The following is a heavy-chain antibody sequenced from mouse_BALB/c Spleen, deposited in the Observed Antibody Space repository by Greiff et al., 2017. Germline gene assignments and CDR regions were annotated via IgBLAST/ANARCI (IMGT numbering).Heavy chain of an antibody. Sequence: VHVKQSGAELVKPGASVKLSCTASGFNIKDTYMHWVKQRPEQGLEWIGRIDPANGNTKYDPKFQGKATITADTSSNTAYLQLSSLTSEDTAVYYCARGNDYWGQGTSVTVSS. V-gene: IGHV14-3*02. CDR1: GFNIKDTY. J-gene: IGHJ4*01. CDR3: ARGNDY. CDR2: IDPANGNT.